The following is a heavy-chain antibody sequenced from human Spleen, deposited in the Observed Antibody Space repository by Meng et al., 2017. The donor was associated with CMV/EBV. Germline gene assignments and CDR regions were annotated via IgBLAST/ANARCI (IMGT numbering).Heavy chain of an antibody. CDR2: IYPDTGGT. D-gene: IGHD7-27*01. J-gene: IGHJ4*02. Sequence: ASVKVSCKTSGYNFAGHYMHWLRQAPGQGLEWMGWIYPDTGGTHYSRNCQGRITVTRDTSIRTVYLELDSLRSDDTAMYYCARDHNWGPDYWGQGTLVTVSS. V-gene: IGHV1-2*02. CDR1: GYNFAGHY. CDR3: ARDHNWGPDY.